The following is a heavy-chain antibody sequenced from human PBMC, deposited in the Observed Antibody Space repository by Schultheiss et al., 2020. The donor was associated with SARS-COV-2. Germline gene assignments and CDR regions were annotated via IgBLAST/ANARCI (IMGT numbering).Heavy chain of an antibody. CDR3: ASPREQELSRDAFDI. V-gene: IGHV1-2*02. D-gene: IGHD3-16*02. CDR2: INPNSGGT. CDR1: GYTFTGYY. J-gene: IGHJ3*02. Sequence: ASVKVSCKASGYTFTGYYMHWVRQAPGQGLEWMGWINPNSGGTNYAQKFQGRVTMTTDTSTSTAYMELSSLRSEDTAVYYCASPREQELSRDAFDIWGQGTMVTVSS.